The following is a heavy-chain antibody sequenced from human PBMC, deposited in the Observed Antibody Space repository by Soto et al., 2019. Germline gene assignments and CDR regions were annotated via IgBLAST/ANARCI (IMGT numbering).Heavy chain of an antibody. V-gene: IGHV6-1*01. CDR3: ARRNLNGGTRRGLDV. J-gene: IGHJ6*02. CDR1: GDSVSSNSAA. D-gene: IGHD2-8*01. Sequence: SQTLSLPCAISGDSVSSNSAAWIWIRQSPSRGLEWLGGTYYTSKWYDDYAASVKSRITIRPDTSKNQFSLQLNSVTPEDTAVYYCARRNLNGGTRRGLDVWGQGTTVTVSS. CDR2: TYYTSKWYD.